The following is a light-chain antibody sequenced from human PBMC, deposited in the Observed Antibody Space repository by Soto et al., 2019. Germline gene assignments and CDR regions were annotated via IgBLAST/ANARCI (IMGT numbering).Light chain of an antibody. CDR1: QSVGSN. J-gene: IGKJ5*01. CDR2: GAS. Sequence: EIVMTQSPVTLSVSPGESATLSCRASQSVGSNLAWYQQRPGQAHRLLIYGASTRATGIPVRFSGSGSGTEFTLTISGLQSEDFGVYLCQQYNNRPPITFGQGTRLEIK. V-gene: IGKV3D-15*01. CDR3: QQYNNRPPIT.